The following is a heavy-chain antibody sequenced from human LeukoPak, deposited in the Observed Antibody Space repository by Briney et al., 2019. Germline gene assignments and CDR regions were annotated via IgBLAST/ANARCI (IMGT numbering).Heavy chain of an antibody. CDR2: INPNSGGT. CDR1: GYTFTSYG. J-gene: IGHJ5*02. CDR3: ARGRYYDSSGYFTP. Sequence: ASVKVSCKASGYTFTSYGISWVRQAPGQGLEWMGWINPNSGGTNYAQKFQGRVTMTRDTSISTAYMELSRLRSDDTAVYYCARGRYYDSSGYFTPWGQGTLVTVSS. D-gene: IGHD3-22*01. V-gene: IGHV1-2*02.